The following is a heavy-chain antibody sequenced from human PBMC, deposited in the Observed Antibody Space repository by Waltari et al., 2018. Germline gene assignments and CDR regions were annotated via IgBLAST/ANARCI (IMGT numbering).Heavy chain of an antibody. CDR2: IKRDGSEK. Sequence: EVRLVESGGGLVQPGGSLRLSCAASGFTFSSYWMSWVRQAPGKGLEWVANIKRDGSEKYYVDSVKGRFTISRDNANNSLYLQMNSLRAEDTAVYYCARDLKWGAFDYWGQGTLVTVSS. V-gene: IGHV3-7*01. CDR3: ARDLKWGAFDY. D-gene: IGHD1-26*01. CDR1: GFTFSSYW. J-gene: IGHJ4*02.